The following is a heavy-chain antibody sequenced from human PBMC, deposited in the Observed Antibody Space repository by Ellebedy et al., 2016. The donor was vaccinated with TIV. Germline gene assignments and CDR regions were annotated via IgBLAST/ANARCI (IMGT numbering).Heavy chain of an antibody. J-gene: IGHJ4*02. CDR2: INYSGST. CDR1: DGSITSYY. Sequence: MPSETLSLTCTVSDGSITSYYWSWIRQPPGKGLEWIGYINYSGSTKYNSSLKSRVTISVDTSKNEFSLKLSSVTAADTAVYYCARGGTVTSGTPVPEYWGQGTLVTVSS. D-gene: IGHD4-17*01. V-gene: IGHV4-59*08. CDR3: ARGGTVTSGTPVPEY.